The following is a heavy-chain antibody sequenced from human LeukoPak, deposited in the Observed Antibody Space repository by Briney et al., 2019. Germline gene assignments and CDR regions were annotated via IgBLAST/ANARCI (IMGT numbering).Heavy chain of an antibody. CDR3: AKDSQRWLQPPYYFDY. D-gene: IGHD5-24*01. V-gene: IGHV1-18*04. CDR1: GYTFTSYG. J-gene: IGHJ4*02. Sequence: GASVKVSCKASGYTFTSYGISWVRQAPGQGLEWMGWISAYNGNTNYAQKLQGRVTMTTDTSTSTAYMELRSLRAEDTAVYYCAKDSQRWLQPPYYFDYWGQGTLVTVSS. CDR2: ISAYNGNT.